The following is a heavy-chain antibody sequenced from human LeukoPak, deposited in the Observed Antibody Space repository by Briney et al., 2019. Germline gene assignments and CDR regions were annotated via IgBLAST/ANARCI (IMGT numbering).Heavy chain of an antibody. J-gene: IGHJ3*02. CDR2: IYTSGST. D-gene: IGHD2-21*01. V-gene: IGHV4-4*07. CDR3: ARDDWPHAFDI. Sequence: SETLSLTCTVSGGSISSYYWSWIRQSAGKGLEWIGRIYTSGSTNYNPSLKSRVTMSVDTSKNQLSLKLSSVTAADTAVYYCARDDWPHAFDIWAKGQWSPSLQ. CDR1: GGSISSYY.